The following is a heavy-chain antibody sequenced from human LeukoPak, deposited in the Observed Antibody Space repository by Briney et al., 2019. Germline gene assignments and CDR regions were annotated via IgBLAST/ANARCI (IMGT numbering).Heavy chain of an antibody. Sequence: GSLRLSCTASGFTFGDYAMSWFRQAPGKGLEWVGFIRSKAYGGTTEYAASVKGRFTISRDDSKSIAYLQMNSLKTEDTAVYYCTRDWDYYGSGSPWADAFDIWGQGTMVTVSS. CDR2: IRSKAYGGTT. D-gene: IGHD3-10*01. J-gene: IGHJ3*02. CDR1: GFTFGDYA. V-gene: IGHV3-49*03. CDR3: TRDWDYYGSGSPWADAFDI.